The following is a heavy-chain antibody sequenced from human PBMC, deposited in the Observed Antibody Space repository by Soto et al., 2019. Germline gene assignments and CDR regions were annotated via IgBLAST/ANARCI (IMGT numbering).Heavy chain of an antibody. CDR2: ISGPGRTM. CDR1: GFSFSSFA. CDR3: VKDDIAVTGKSFYDS. V-gene: IGHV3-23*01. Sequence: GGSLRLSCVPSGFSFSSFAMGWVRQAPGKGLEWVSHISGPGRTMYYADSVKGRFTISRDNSKNTLYLQMDSLRADDTAVYYCVKDDIAVTGKSFYDSWGQRTLVPVSS. J-gene: IGHJ4*02. D-gene: IGHD6-19*01.